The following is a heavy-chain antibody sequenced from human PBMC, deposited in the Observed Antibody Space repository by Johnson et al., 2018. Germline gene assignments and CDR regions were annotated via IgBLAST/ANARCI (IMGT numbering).Heavy chain of an antibody. V-gene: IGHV3-30*18. D-gene: IGHD6-6*01. CDR2: ISYDGSNK. Sequence: QVQLQESGGGVVQPGRSLRLSCAASGFTFSSYGMHWVRQAPGKGLEWVAVISYDGSNKYYADSVKGRFTISRDNSKNTLYLQMNSLRAEDTAVYYCAKVAARRIYYYYDMDVWGKGTTVTVSS. J-gene: IGHJ6*03. CDR3: AKVAARRIYYYYDMDV. CDR1: GFTFSSYG.